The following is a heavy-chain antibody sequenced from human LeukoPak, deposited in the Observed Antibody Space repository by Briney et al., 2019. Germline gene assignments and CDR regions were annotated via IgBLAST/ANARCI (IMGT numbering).Heavy chain of an antibody. Sequence: SETLSLTCAVYGGSFSGYYWSWIRQPPGKGLEWIGEINHSGSTNYNPSLKSRVTISVDTSKNQFSLKLSSVTAADTAVYYCARTVVAATDWFDPWDQGTLVTVSS. D-gene: IGHD2-15*01. CDR1: GGSFSGYY. J-gene: IGHJ5*02. V-gene: IGHV4-34*01. CDR2: INHSGST. CDR3: ARTVVAATDWFDP.